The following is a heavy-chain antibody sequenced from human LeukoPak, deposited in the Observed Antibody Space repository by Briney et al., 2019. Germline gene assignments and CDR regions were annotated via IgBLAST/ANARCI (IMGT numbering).Heavy chain of an antibody. J-gene: IGHJ4*02. V-gene: IGHV4-4*09. Sequence: PSETLSLTCTVSGGSISNYFWTWIRQPPGKGLEWIGYIYTSGSANYNPSLESRVTMSVDTSKNQVSLRLNSVTAADTAVYYCTRGFLQIDYWGQGTLVTVPS. CDR2: IYTSGSA. CDR1: GGSISNYF. CDR3: TRGFLQIDY.